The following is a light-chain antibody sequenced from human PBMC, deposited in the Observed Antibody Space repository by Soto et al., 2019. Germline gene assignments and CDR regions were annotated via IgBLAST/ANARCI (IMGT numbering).Light chain of an antibody. CDR1: QTICSW. J-gene: IGKJ1*01. V-gene: IGKV1-5*03. CDR2: KAS. Sequence: IKLTNSPSTLSGSVGDRVTITWRASQTICSWLAWYKQKPGKAPKLLIYKASTLKSAVPSRCRRSGSGTEFTLTISSLQPDDFETYYCQHYNSYSEAFGQGTKVDIK. CDR3: QHYNSYSEA.